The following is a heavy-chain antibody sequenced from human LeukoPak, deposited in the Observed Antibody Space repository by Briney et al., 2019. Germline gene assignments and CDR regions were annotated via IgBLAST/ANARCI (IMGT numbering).Heavy chain of an antibody. CDR3: AMIGTTSSFDY. D-gene: IGHD1-1*01. V-gene: IGHV3-30*02. J-gene: IGHJ4*02. Sequence: GGSLRLSCAASGFTFSISGMHWVRQEPGKGLEWVALIWYDGSNKYYADSVKGRFTISRDNSKNTLYLQMNSLRAEDTAVYYCAMIGTTSSFDYWGQGTLVTVSS. CDR2: IWYDGSNK. CDR1: GFTFSISG.